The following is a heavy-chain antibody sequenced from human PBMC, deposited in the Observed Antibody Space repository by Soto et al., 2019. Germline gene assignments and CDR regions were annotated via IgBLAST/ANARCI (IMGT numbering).Heavy chain of an antibody. J-gene: IGHJ6*02. V-gene: IGHV1-69*08. Sequence: QVQLVQSGAEVKKPGSSVKVSCKASRGTFSSYTISWVRQAPGQGLEWMGRIIPILGIANYAQKFQGRVTITADKSTSTAYRELSSLRSEDTAVYYCAGEMATITETYYYYYGMDVWGQGTTVTVSS. CDR2: IIPILGIA. CDR1: RGTFSSYT. CDR3: AGEMATITETYYYYYGMDV. D-gene: IGHD5-12*01.